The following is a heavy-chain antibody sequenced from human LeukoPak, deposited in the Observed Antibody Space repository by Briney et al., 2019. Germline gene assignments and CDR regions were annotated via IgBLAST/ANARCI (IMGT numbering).Heavy chain of an antibody. CDR2: FDPEDGET. J-gene: IGHJ6*02. CDR1: GYTLTELS. Sequence: ASVKVSCKVSGYTLTELSMHWVRQAPGKGLEWMGGFDPEDGETIYAQKFQGRVTMTEDTSTDTAYMELSSLRSEDTAVYYCAIDSNYYGSGSPYYGMDVWGQGTTVTVSS. D-gene: IGHD3-10*01. V-gene: IGHV1-24*01. CDR3: AIDSNYYGSGSPYYGMDV.